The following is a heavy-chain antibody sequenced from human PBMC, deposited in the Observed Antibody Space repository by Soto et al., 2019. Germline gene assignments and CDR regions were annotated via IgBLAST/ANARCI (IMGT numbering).Heavy chain of an antibody. J-gene: IGHJ4*02. CDR3: ATAAPYYDLWSGYPLDY. D-gene: IGHD3-3*01. CDR2: MNPDSGNT. Sequence: GASVKVYCKASRYTFTRYDITWVQQATRQRAEWKGWMNPDSGNTGYALKFQARVIMTRNTSISTAYMELSSLRSEDTAVYYCATAAPYYDLWSGYPLDYWGRGTLVTVSS. V-gene: IGHV1-8*01. CDR1: RYTFTRYD.